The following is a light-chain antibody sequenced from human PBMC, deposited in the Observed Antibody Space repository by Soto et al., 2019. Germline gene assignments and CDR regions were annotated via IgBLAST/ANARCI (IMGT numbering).Light chain of an antibody. Sequence: QSALTQPASVSGSPGQSITISCTGTSSGVGGYNCVYWYQQHPGKAPKLMIYEVSNRPSGVSNRFSGSKSGNTASLTISGLQAEDEADYYCSSYTSSSTRVFGGGTKVTVL. CDR3: SSYTSSSTRV. CDR2: EVS. V-gene: IGLV2-14*01. CDR1: SSGVGGYNC. J-gene: IGLJ3*02.